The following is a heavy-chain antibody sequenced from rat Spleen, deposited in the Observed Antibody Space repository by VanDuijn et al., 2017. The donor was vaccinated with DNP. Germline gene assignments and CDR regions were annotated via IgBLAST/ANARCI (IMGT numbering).Heavy chain of an antibody. D-gene: IGHD3-1*01. CDR2: ISYGGST. J-gene: IGHJ2*01. CDR1: GYSITRSY. V-gene: IGHV3-1*01. Sequence: EVQLQESGPGLVKPSQSLSLTCSVTGYSITRSYRWNWIRKFPGNKMEWMGFISYGGSTSYHPSLKSRISITRDTSKNQFFLHLNSVTTEDTATYYCARFGPDLDYWGQGVMVTVSS. CDR3: ARFGPDLDY.